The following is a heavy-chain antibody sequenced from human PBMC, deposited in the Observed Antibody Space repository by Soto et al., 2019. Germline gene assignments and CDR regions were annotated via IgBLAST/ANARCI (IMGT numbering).Heavy chain of an antibody. V-gene: IGHV4-30-2*01. CDR1: GDSISSGGYS. J-gene: IGHJ5*02. D-gene: IGHD4-17*01. CDR2: IYHSGST. Sequence: SETLSLTCVVSGDSISSGGYSWSWIRQPPGKGLEWIGYIYHSGSTYYNPSLKSRVTISIDRSKNQFSLKLSSVTAADTAVYYCARFYGDYNNWFDPWGQGTLVTVSS. CDR3: ARFYGDYNNWFDP.